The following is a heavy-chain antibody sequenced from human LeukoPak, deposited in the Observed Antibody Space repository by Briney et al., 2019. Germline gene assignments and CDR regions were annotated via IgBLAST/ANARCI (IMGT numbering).Heavy chain of an antibody. CDR3: ARGGSGVGAFDI. V-gene: IGHV4-59*01. D-gene: IGHD3-10*01. CDR2: IYYSGST. Sequence: SETLSLTCTVSGGSISSYYWSWIRQPPGKGLEWIGYIYYSGSTNYNPSLKSRVTISVDTSKNQFSLKLSSVTAADTAVYYCARGGSGVGAFDIWGQGTMVTVSS. CDR1: GGSISSYY. J-gene: IGHJ3*02.